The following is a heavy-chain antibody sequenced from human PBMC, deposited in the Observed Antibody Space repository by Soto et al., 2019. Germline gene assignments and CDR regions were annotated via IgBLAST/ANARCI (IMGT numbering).Heavy chain of an antibody. V-gene: IGHV3-23*01. CDR2: ISSSGMST. J-gene: IGHJ4*02. CDR1: GFTFSTSA. D-gene: IGHD1-20*01. Sequence: EVQLLDSGGGLVQPGGSLRLSCAASGFTFSTSAMSWVRQAPGKGLEWVSGISSSGMSTYYVDSVKGRFTISRDNSKNTLSLQMNSLRVEDTAVYYCAKLIGRYHFDCWGQETLVTVSS. CDR3: AKLIGRYHFDC.